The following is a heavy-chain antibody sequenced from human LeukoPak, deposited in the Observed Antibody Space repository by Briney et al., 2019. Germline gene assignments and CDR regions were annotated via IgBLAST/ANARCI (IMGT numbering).Heavy chain of an antibody. D-gene: IGHD6-13*01. CDR1: GLAFSSYG. V-gene: IGHV3-33*01. Sequence: GRSLRLSCAASGLAFSSYGMHWVRQAPGKGPEWVAVIWFDGSIKYYADSVKDRFTISRDNSKNTLYLQMNSLRAEDTAVYYCASAAGPFDNWGQGTLVTVSS. J-gene: IGHJ4*02. CDR2: IWFDGSIK. CDR3: ASAAGPFDN.